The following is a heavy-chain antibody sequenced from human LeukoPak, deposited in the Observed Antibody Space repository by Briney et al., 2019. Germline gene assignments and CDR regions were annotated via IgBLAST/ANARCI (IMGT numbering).Heavy chain of an antibody. CDR2: IYYSGST. Sequence: SETLSLTCTVSGGSTSSYYWSWIRQPPGKGLEWIGYIYYSGSTNYNPSLKSRVTISVDTSKNQFSLKLSSVTAADTAVYYCARHMKGRGLLTVTKYYFDYWGQGTLVTVSS. J-gene: IGHJ4*02. V-gene: IGHV4-59*01. CDR3: ARHMKGRGLLTVTKYYFDY. D-gene: IGHD4-17*01. CDR1: GGSTSSYY.